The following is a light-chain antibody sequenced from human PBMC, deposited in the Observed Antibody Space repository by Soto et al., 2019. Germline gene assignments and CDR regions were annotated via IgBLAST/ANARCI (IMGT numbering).Light chain of an antibody. V-gene: IGKV3-11*01. Sequence: EIVLTQSPAILSMSPGERATLSCRASQSVSSYFAWYQQKPGQAPRLLIYDASNRATGVPARFSGSGSGTDFTLTISSLEPEDFAVYYCQQRRYWPVTFGQGDQGGYQ. CDR3: QQRRYWPVT. CDR1: QSVSSY. J-gene: IGKJ1*01. CDR2: DAS.